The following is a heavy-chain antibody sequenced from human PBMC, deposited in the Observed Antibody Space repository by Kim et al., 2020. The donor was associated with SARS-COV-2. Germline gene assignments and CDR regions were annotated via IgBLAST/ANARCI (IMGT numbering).Heavy chain of an antibody. D-gene: IGHD4-17*01. Sequence: SETLSLTCTVSGGSISSSSYYWGWIRQPPGKGLEWIGSIYYSGSTYYNPSLKSRVTISVDTSKNQFSLKLSSVTAADTAVYYCASGHDYGDYGTGDWGQG. J-gene: IGHJ1*01. CDR2: IYYSGST. V-gene: IGHV4-39*01. CDR1: GGSISSSSYY. CDR3: ASGHDYGDYGTGD.